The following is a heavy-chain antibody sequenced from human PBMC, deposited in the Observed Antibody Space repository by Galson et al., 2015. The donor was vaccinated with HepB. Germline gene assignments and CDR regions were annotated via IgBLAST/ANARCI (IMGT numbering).Heavy chain of an antibody. CDR2: IDAAGRDK. CDR3: ERYCSGGIARGRFDF. V-gene: IGHV3-48*01. CDR1: GFTFNRYA. J-gene: IGHJ4*02. D-gene: IGHD3-10*02. Sequence: SLRLSCAASGFTFNRYAMNWVRQAPGKGLEWVSHIDAAGRDKYYADSVKGRFTISRDNAMNSLVLQMNSLRADDTAVYYCERYCSGGIARGRFDFWGRGTLVTVSS.